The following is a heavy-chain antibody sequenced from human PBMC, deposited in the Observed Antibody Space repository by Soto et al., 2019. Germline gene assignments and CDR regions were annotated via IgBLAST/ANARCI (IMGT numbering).Heavy chain of an antibody. CDR2: IFSNDEK. Sequence: QVTLKESGPVLVKPTETLTLTCTVSGFSLSNTRMGVSWIRQPPGKALEWLAHIFSNDEKSYSTSLKSRLTISKDTAKSQVVLSMTNMDPVDTATYYCTRIEKGSATYTWGQGTLVTVSS. J-gene: IGHJ5*02. CDR1: GFSLSNTRMG. CDR3: TRIEKGSATYT. D-gene: IGHD3-10*01. V-gene: IGHV2-26*01.